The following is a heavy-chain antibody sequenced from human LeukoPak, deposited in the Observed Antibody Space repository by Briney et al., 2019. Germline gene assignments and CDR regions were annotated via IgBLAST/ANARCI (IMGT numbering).Heavy chain of an antibody. CDR3: AREREGPYGYLDY. V-gene: IGHV4-38-2*02. CDR1: GYSISSGYY. D-gene: IGHD4-17*01. CDR2: FYHSGST. J-gene: IGHJ4*02. Sequence: SETLSLTCTVSGYSISSGYYWGWIRQPPGKGLEWIGNFYHSGSTYYNPSLKSRVTISVDTSKNQFSLKLSSVTAADTAVYYCAREREGPYGYLDYWGQGTLVTVSS.